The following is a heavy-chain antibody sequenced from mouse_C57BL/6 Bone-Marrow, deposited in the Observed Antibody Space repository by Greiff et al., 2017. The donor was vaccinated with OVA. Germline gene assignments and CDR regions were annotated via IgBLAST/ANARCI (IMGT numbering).Heavy chain of an antibody. J-gene: IGHJ1*03. Sequence: VQLQQSGAELVRPGASVKLSCKASGYTFTDYYINWVKQRPGQGLEWIARIYPGSGNTYYNEKFKGKATLTAEKSSSTAYMQLSSLTSEVSAVYFCARLGLWYLDVWGTGTTVTVSS. V-gene: IGHV1-76*01. CDR1: GYTFTDYY. D-gene: IGHD4-1*01. CDR2: IYPGSGNT. CDR3: ARLGLWYLDV.